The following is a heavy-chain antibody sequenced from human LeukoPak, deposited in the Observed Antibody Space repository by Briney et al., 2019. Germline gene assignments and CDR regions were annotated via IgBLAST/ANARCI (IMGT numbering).Heavy chain of an antibody. CDR1: GFTFSSYA. D-gene: IGHD1-26*01. CDR2: ISGSGGST. J-gene: IGHJ4*02. V-gene: IGHV3-23*01. Sequence: PGGSLRLSCAASGFTFSSYAMSWVRQAPGKGLEWVSAISGSGGSTYYADSVKGRFTISRDNSKKTLYLQMNSLRAEDTAVYYCARRYSGSSSYWGQGTLVIVSS. CDR3: ARRYSGSSSY.